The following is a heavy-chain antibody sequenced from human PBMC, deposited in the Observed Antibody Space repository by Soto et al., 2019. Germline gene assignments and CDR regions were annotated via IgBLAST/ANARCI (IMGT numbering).Heavy chain of an antibody. CDR2: MYSGGSA. Sequence: EVQLVESGGGLIQPGGSLRLSCAVSGFSVSSTYMSWVRQAPGKGLEWVSVMYSGGSAYYADSVKGRFSISRENSKNTLSLQMNSLRAEDTAVYHCARVMMVRGVVFEYWGRGTLVTVSS. CDR3: ARVMMVRGVVFEY. CDR1: GFSVSSTY. V-gene: IGHV3-53*01. D-gene: IGHD3-10*01. J-gene: IGHJ4*02.